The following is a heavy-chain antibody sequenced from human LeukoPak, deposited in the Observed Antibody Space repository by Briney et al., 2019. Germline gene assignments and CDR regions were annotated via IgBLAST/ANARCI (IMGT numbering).Heavy chain of an antibody. Sequence: GASVKVSCKASGYTFTSYYMHWVRQAPGQGLEWMGIINPSGGSTSYAQKFQGRVTMTRYMSTSTVYMERSSLRSEDTAVYYCARDWLGVNYDSSGYHFDYWGQGTLVTVSS. CDR1: GYTFTSYY. D-gene: IGHD3-22*01. V-gene: IGHV1-46*01. J-gene: IGHJ4*02. CDR3: ARDWLGVNYDSSGYHFDY. CDR2: INPSGGST.